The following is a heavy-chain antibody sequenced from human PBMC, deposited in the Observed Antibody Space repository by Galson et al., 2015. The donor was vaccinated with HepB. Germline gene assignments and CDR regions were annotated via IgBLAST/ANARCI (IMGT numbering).Heavy chain of an antibody. CDR1: GFTFSSYS. CDR3: ARLDDSSITFGGVIVIGYYYMDV. V-gene: IGHV3-48*01. J-gene: IGHJ6*03. D-gene: IGHD3-16*02. CDR2: ISSSSSTI. Sequence: SLRLSCAASGFTFSSYSMNWVRQAPGKGLEWVSYISSSSSTIYYADSVKGRFTISRDNAKNSLYLQMNSLRAEDTAVYYCARLDDSSITFGGVIVIGYYYMDVWGKGTTVTVSS.